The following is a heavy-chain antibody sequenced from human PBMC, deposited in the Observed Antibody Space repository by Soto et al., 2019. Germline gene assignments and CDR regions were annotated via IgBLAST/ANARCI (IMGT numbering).Heavy chain of an antibody. Sequence: GGSLRLSCAASGFTFSSYGMHWVRQAPGKGLEWVAVIWYDGSNKYYADSVKGRFTISRDNSKNTLYLQMNSLRAEDTAVYYCARSYYDFWSGYYGSYYYMDVWGKGTTVTVSS. CDR2: IWYDGSNK. V-gene: IGHV3-33*01. D-gene: IGHD3-3*01. CDR1: GFTFSSYG. J-gene: IGHJ6*03. CDR3: ARSYYDFWSGYYGSYYYMDV.